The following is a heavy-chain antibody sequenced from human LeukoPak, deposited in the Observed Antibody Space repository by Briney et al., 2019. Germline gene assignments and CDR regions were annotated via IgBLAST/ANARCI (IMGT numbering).Heavy chain of an antibody. D-gene: IGHD3-10*01. V-gene: IGHV4-31*03. J-gene: IGHJ4*02. CDR3: ARDNRVGVQEYYFDY. Sequence: SQTLSLTCTVSGGSISSGGYYWSWIRQHPGKGLEWIGYIYYSGSTYYNPSLKSRVTISVDTSKNQFSLKLSSVTAADTAVYYCARDNRVGVQEYYFDYWGQGTLVTVSS. CDR1: GGSISSGGYY. CDR2: IYYSGST.